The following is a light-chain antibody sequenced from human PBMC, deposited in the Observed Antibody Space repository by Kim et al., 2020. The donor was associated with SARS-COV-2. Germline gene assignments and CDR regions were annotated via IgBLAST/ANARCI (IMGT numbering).Light chain of an antibody. V-gene: IGKV3-20*01. CDR3: QQYGSSHMYS. Sequence: EIVLTQSPGTLSLSPGERATLSCRASQSVSSNYLAWYQQKPGQAPRLLIFAASSRATGIPDRFSGSGSGTDFTLTISRLEPEDFAVYYCQQYGSSHMYSFGQGTKLEI. J-gene: IGKJ2*03. CDR1: QSVSSNY. CDR2: AAS.